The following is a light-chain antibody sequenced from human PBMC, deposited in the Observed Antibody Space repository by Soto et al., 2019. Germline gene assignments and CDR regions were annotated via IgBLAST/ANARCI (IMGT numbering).Light chain of an antibody. CDR3: SSYAGSNNLRV. J-gene: IGLJ3*02. Sequence: QSALTQPPSASGSPGQSVTISCTGTSSDVGGYNYVSWYQQHPGKAPKLMFYEVSKRPSGVPDRFSGSKSGNTASLTVSGLQAEDEADYYCSSYAGSNNLRVFGGGTKVTVL. CDR2: EVS. CDR1: SSDVGGYNY. V-gene: IGLV2-8*01.